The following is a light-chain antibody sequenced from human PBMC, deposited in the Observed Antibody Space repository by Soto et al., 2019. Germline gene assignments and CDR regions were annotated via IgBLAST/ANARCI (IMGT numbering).Light chain of an antibody. CDR2: GAS. Sequence: ERVMTQSPATLSVSPGERATLSCRASQSVSSNLAWYQQQPGQAPRLLIYGASTRATGIPARFSGSGSGTEFTLTISSLQSEDFAVYYCQQYNNWPDTFGQGTKLEIK. J-gene: IGKJ2*01. CDR3: QQYNNWPDT. CDR1: QSVSSN. V-gene: IGKV3-15*01.